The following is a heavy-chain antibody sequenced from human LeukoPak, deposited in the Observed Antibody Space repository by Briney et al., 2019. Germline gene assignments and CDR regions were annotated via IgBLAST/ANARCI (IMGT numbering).Heavy chain of an antibody. CDR3: ARESLPDIVVVPAANDY. CDR1: GYTFTSYD. J-gene: IGHJ4*02. V-gene: IGHV1-46*01. CDR2: INPSGGST. D-gene: IGHD2-2*01. Sequence: ASVKVSCKASGYTFTSYDINWVRQAPGQGLEWMGIINPSGGSTSCAQKFQGRVTMTRDTSTSTVYMELSSLRSEDTAVYYCARESLPDIVVVPAANDYWGQGTLVTVSS.